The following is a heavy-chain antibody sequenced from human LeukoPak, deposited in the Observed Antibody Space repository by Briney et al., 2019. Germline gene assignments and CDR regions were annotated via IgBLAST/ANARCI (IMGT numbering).Heavy chain of an antibody. CDR3: ARVIRSTVAFDI. J-gene: IGHJ3*02. D-gene: IGHD2-2*01. Sequence: PSETLSLTCTVSGGSISSHYWSWIRQPPGKGLEWIGYIYYSGSTNYNPSLKSRVTISVDTSKNQFSLKLSSVTAADTAVYYCARVIRSTVAFDIWGQGTMVTVSS. CDR1: GGSISSHY. V-gene: IGHV4-59*08. CDR2: IYYSGST.